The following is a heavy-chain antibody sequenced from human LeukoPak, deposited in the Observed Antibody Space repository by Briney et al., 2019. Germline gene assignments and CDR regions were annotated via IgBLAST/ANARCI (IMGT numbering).Heavy chain of an antibody. Sequence: GGSLRLSCAAPGFTLSDYDIHWVRQPIGKGLDWVSGLGSAGDKYHAGSERGRFTISREDAENSVYLQMNGLRPEDTAIYYCARAKRETSTRPWTSGMDVWGQGTRVTVSS. V-gene: IGHV3-13*01. CDR3: ARAKRETSTRPWTSGMDV. CDR2: LGSAGDK. J-gene: IGHJ6*02. CDR1: GFTLSDYD. D-gene: IGHD3/OR15-3a*01.